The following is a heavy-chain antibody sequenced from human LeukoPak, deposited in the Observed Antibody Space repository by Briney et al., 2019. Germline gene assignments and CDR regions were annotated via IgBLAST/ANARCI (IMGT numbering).Heavy chain of an antibody. D-gene: IGHD4-23*01. Sequence: SETLSLTCAVYGGSFSGYYWSWIRQPPGKGLEWIGEINHSGSTNYNPSLKSRVTISVDMSKNQFSLKLSSVTAADTAVYYCARGGWKLGADYWGQGTLVTVPS. J-gene: IGHJ4*02. V-gene: IGHV4-34*01. CDR1: GGSFSGYY. CDR2: INHSGST. CDR3: ARGGWKLGADY.